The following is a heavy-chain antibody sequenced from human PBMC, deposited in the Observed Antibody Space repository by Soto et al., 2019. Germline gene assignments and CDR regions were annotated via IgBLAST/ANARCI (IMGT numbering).Heavy chain of an antibody. D-gene: IGHD4-17*01. Sequence: QVQLVQSGAEVKKPGSSVKVSCKASGGTFSSYTISWVRQAPGQGLEWMGRIIPILGIANYAQKFQGRVTITADKSTSTAYMELRSVRSEDTDEYYCAGEGADGDYRSDDYWGQGTLVTVSS. CDR1: GGTFSSYT. CDR2: IIPILGIA. CDR3: AGEGADGDYRSDDY. V-gene: IGHV1-69*08. J-gene: IGHJ4*02.